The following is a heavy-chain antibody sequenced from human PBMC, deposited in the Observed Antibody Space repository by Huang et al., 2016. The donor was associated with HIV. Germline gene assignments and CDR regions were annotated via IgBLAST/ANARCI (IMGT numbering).Heavy chain of an antibody. CDR2: SSGIGVVT. Sequence: EVQLLESGGGLVQPGGSLRLSWGDSGFTFSTYAMSWVGQVPGKGLEWVSGSSGIGVVTNYADAGKGRFTFSRENSNNTLYRQMNSLRVEATAVYYCAKGGGASPRLHAFDVWGQGTMVTVSS. CDR1: GFTFSTYA. D-gene: IGHD5-18*01. V-gene: IGHV3-23*01. J-gene: IGHJ3*01. CDR3: AKGGGASPRLHAFDV.